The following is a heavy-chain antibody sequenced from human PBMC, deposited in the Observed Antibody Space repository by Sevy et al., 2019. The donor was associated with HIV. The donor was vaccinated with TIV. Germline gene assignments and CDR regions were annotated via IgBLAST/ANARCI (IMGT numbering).Heavy chain of an antibody. Sequence: GGSLRLSCAASGFTFDDYAMHWVRQAPGKGLEWVSGISWNSGSIGYADSVKGRFTISRDNAKNSLYLQMNSLRAEDTALYYCANAYGSGRAPYYFDYWGQGTLVTVSS. CDR3: ANAYGSGRAPYYFDY. D-gene: IGHD3-10*01. V-gene: IGHV3-9*01. J-gene: IGHJ4*02. CDR1: GFTFDDYA. CDR2: ISWNSGSI.